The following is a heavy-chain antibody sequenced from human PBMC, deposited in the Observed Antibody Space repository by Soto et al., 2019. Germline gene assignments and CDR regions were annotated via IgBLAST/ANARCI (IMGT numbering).Heavy chain of an antibody. CDR1: GGSISSGGYY. D-gene: IGHD6-13*01. CDR3: ARDRSSPDWAFDY. J-gene: IGHJ4*02. CDR2: IYYSGST. Sequence: SETLSLTCTVSGGSISSGGYYWSWIRQHPGKGLEWIGYIYYSGSTYYNPSLKSRVTISVDTSKNQFSLKLSSVTAADTAVYYCARDRSSPDWAFDYWGQGTLVTVSS. V-gene: IGHV4-31*03.